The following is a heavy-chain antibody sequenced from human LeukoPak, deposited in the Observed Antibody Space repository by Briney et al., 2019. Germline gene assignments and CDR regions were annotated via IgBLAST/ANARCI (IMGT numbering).Heavy chain of an antibody. Sequence: PSETLSLTCAVYGGSFSGYYWSWIRQPPGKGLEWIGYIYYSGSTNYNPSLKSRVTISVDTSKNQFSLKLSSVTAADTAVYYCARELGWQQLSPPGFDPWGQGTLVTVSS. D-gene: IGHD6-13*01. CDR3: ARELGWQQLSPPGFDP. CDR2: IYYSGST. V-gene: IGHV4-59*01. CDR1: GGSFSGYY. J-gene: IGHJ5*02.